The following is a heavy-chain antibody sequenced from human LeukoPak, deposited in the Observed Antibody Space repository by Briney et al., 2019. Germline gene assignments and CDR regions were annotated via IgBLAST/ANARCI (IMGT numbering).Heavy chain of an antibody. V-gene: IGHV3-53*04. CDR2: IYSGGST. D-gene: IGHD2-15*01. CDR1: GFTVSSNY. CDR3: AREARDCSGGSCYRFDY. J-gene: IGHJ4*02. Sequence: GGSLRLSCAASGFTVSSNYMSWVRQAPGKGLEWVSVIYSGGSTYYADSVKGRFTISRHNSKNTLYLQMNSLRAEDTAVYYRAREARDCSGGSCYRFDYWGQGTLVTVSS.